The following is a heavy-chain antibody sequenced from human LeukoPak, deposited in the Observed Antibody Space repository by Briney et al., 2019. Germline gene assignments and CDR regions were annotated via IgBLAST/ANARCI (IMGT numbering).Heavy chain of an antibody. D-gene: IGHD3-22*01. J-gene: IGHJ4*02. CDR1: GFRFSDYA. CDR3: ARGRDYYDSSGFPDY. V-gene: IGHV3-30*09. Sequence: PGGSLRLSCSASGFRFSDYAMHWVRQAPGKGLEWLSVISFDGNDKYYANSVKGRFAISRDNSKNTLYLQMNSLRAEDTAVYYCARGRDYYDSSGFPDYWGQGTLVTVSS. CDR2: ISFDGNDK.